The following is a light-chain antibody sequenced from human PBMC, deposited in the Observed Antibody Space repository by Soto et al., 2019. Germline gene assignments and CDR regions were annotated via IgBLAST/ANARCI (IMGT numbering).Light chain of an antibody. CDR3: QQHGSSPIT. V-gene: IGKV3-20*01. J-gene: IGKJ5*01. CDR1: QSVSSSY. CDR2: GAS. Sequence: EIVLTQSPGTLSLSPGERATICCRASQSVSSSYLAWYQQKPGQAPSPLIYGASSRATGIPDRFSGSGSGTDFTLTISRLEPEDFAVYYCQQHGSSPITFGQGTRLEI.